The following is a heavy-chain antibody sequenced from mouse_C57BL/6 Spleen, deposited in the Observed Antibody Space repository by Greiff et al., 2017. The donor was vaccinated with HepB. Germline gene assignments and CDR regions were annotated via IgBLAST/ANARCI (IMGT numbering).Heavy chain of an antibody. CDR2: IYPGDGDT. D-gene: IGHD1-1*01. CDR1: GYAFSSSW. CDR3: AREEYYGSTLFAY. V-gene: IGHV1-82*01. J-gene: IGHJ3*01. Sequence: VQLQQSGPELVKPGASVKISCKASGYAFSSSWMNWVKQRPGKGLEWIGRIYPGDGDTNYNGKFKGKATLTADKSSSTAYMQHSSLTSEDSAVYFCAREEYYGSTLFAYWGQGTLVTVSA.